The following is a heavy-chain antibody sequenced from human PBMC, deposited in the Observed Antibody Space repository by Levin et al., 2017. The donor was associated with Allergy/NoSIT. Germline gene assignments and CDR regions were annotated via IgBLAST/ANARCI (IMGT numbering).Heavy chain of an antibody. J-gene: IGHJ4*02. Sequence: SGPTLVKPTQTLTLTCSFSGFSFSSSAVAVGWIRQPPGKALEWLALIYWDNDKRYNPSLKSRLTITKDTSKNQVVLTMTNMDPVDTATYYCAHRSSYYVGKSLFDNWGQGTLVTVSS. CDR2: IYWDNDK. V-gene: IGHV2-5*02. CDR1: GFSFSSSAVA. D-gene: IGHD4-23*01. CDR3: AHRSSYYVGKSLFDN.